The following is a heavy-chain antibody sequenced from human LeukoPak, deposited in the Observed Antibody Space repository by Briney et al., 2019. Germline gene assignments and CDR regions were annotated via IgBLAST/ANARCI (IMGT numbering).Heavy chain of an antibody. Sequence: PSETLSLTCAVYGGSFSGYYWSWLRQPPGKGLEWIGEINHSGGTNYNPSLKSRVTISVDTSKNQFSLKLSSVTAADTAVYYCARGRGSSSWYYFDYWGQGTLVTVSS. CDR2: INHSGGT. CDR3: ARGRGSSSWYYFDY. V-gene: IGHV4-34*01. D-gene: IGHD6-13*01. J-gene: IGHJ4*02. CDR1: GGSFSGYY.